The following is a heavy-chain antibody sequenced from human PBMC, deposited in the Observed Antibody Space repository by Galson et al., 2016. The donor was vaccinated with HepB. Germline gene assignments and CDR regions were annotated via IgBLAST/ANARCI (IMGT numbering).Heavy chain of an antibody. D-gene: IGHD3-16*01. CDR1: GFTFSYYG. Sequence: SLRLSCAASGFTFSYYGMHWVRQAPGKGLEWVAVILYDGTEKYYADSVKGRFTISRDNSKNTLYLKMNRLRAEDTAVYYCVRGPGGDRFDYWGQGTLVTVSS. CDR2: ILYDGTEK. J-gene: IGHJ4*02. CDR3: VRGPGGDRFDY. V-gene: IGHV3-33*01.